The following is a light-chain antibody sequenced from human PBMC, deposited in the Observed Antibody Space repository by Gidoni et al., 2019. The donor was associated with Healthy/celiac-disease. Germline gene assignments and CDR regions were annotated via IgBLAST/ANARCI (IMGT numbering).Light chain of an antibody. CDR2: GAS. J-gene: IGKJ1*01. CDR1: QSVSSSY. Sequence: EIVLTQSPGTLSLSPGERATLSCSASQSVSSSYLAWYQQKPGQAPRLLIYGASSRATGIPDRFRGSGSGTDFTLTISRLEPEDFAVYYCQQYGSSPRTFGQGTKVEIK. CDR3: QQYGSSPRT. V-gene: IGKV3-20*01.